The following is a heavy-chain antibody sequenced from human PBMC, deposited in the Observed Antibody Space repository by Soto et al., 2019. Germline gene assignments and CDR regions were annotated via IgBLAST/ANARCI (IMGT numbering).Heavy chain of an antibody. D-gene: IGHD3-16*01. J-gene: IGHJ6*02. Sequence: QVQLVQSGAEMKKPGASVKVSCKASGYTFTSYDVNWVRQATGQGLEWMGWMNPNSGNTGYAQKFLGRVTMTRNTSISTAYMELSSLRSASTAVYYCAREITDYGMDVWGQATTVTVSS. CDR2: MNPNSGNT. CDR3: AREITDYGMDV. V-gene: IGHV1-8*01. CDR1: GYTFTSYD.